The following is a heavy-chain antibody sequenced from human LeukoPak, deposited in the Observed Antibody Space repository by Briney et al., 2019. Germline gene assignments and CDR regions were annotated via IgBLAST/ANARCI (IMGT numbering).Heavy chain of an antibody. V-gene: IGHV1-18*04. Sequence: ASVKVSCNASGYTFTDYFMNWVRQPPAQGLQWMGWTSVYNGHTNYAEKFQSRVTMTTDTSTITANMGLRSLRSADTAVYYCARHGDYALWGQGTLVTVSS. CDR1: GYTFTDYF. CDR2: TSVYNGHT. J-gene: IGHJ4*02. D-gene: IGHD4-17*01. CDR3: ARHGDYAL.